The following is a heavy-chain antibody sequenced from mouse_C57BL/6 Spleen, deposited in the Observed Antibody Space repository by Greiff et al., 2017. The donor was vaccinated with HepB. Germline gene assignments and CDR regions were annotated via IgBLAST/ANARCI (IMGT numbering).Heavy chain of an antibody. Sequence: EVQGVESGGGLVKPGGSLKLSCAASGFTFSDYGMHWVRQAPEKGLEWVAYISSGSSTIYYADTVKGRITITRDNAKNTLFLQMTSLRSEDTAMYYCARGLITTVVAPYDYWGQGATLTVSS. J-gene: IGHJ2*01. CDR2: ISSGSSTI. V-gene: IGHV5-17*01. CDR3: ARGLITTVVAPYDY. D-gene: IGHD1-1*01. CDR1: GFTFSDYG.